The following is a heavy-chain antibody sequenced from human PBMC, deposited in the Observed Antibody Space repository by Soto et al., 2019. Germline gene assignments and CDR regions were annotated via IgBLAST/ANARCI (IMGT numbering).Heavy chain of an antibody. CDR2: IISILGIA. CDR1: GGTFSSYT. V-gene: IGHV1-69*08. J-gene: IGHJ2*01. Sequence: QVQLVQSGAEVKKPGSSVKVSCKASGGTFSSYTISWVRQAPGQGLEWMGRIISILGIANYAQKFQDRVTITADKTTSTAYMELSSLRSEDTAVYYCARDRDSSGYYYWYFDLWGRGTLVTVSS. D-gene: IGHD3-22*01. CDR3: ARDRDSSGYYYWYFDL.